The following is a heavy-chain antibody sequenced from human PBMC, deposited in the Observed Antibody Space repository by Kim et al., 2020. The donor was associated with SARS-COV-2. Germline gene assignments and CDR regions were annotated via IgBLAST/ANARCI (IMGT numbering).Heavy chain of an antibody. V-gene: IGHV3-74*01. J-gene: IGHJ6*02. CDR1: GFTFSTYW. CDR2: VNSDGSRT. D-gene: IGHD2-2*03. Sequence: GSLRLSCAASGFTFSTYWMHWVRQGPGKGLVWVSRVNSDGSRTSYADSVKGRFTISRDNAKNTLYLQMNSLRADDTAVYYCASGGYLGYCSSTSCFGVPYYYYGMGVWGRGTTVTVSS. CDR3: ASGGYLGYCSSTSCFGVPYYYYGMGV.